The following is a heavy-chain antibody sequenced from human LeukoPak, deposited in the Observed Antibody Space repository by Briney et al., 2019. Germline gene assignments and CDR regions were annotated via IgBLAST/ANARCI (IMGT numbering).Heavy chain of an antibody. D-gene: IGHD4-17*01. CDR2: IVGSGGDT. CDR3: AHPSTPDYGGLDY. V-gene: IGHV3-23*01. J-gene: IGHJ4*02. CDR1: GFAFSVYA. Sequence: GGSLRLSCAASGFAFSVYAMTWVRQAPGKGLEWVSAIVGSGGDTNYADSVKGRFTISRDNSKNTLYLQMNSLTSEDTAVYYCAHPSTPDYGGLDYWGQGTLVTVSS.